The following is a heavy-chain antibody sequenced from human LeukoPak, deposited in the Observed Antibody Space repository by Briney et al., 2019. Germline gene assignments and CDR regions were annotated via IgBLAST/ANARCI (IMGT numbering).Heavy chain of an antibody. D-gene: IGHD5-18*01. CDR2: IYYSGSS. CDR1: GASIRSGRNY. Sequence: SETLSLTCNVSGASIRSGRNYWGWIRQSPGKGLEWIGSIYYSGSSSYNPSLQSRVSISVDTSKNHISLKVFSQTAADTALYYCARHVSGSAMMHYFDYWGQGNLVTVSS. V-gene: IGHV4-39*01. J-gene: IGHJ4*02. CDR3: ARHVSGSAMMHYFDY.